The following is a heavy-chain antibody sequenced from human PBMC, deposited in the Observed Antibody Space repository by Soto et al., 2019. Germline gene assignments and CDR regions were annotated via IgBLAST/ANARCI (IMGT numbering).Heavy chain of an antibody. J-gene: IGHJ4*01. CDR2: ISGSDGST. D-gene: IGHD3-22*01. CDR1: GFTFSTHA. V-gene: IGHV3-23*01. Sequence: RRLSCAASGFTFSTHAMSWVRQAPGKGLEWVSSISGSDGSTFYADSVKGRFAISRDDSKNTLSLQMSSLRAEDTAIYYCAKFDSRGYARAPFDYWGHGTLVTVSS. CDR3: AKFDSRGYARAPFDY.